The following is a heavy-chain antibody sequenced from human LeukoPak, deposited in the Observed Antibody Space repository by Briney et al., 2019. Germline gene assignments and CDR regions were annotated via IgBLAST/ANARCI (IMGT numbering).Heavy chain of an antibody. CDR1: GGSISSGSYY. CDR3: ARHSVDPYSSSWSDY. J-gene: IGHJ4*02. CDR2: IYTSGST. V-gene: IGHV4-61*02. Sequence: PSETLSLTCTVSGGSISSGSYYWSWIRQPAGKGLEWIGRIYTSGSTNYNPSLKSRVTISVDTSKNQFSLKLSSVTAADTAVYYCARHSVDPYSSSWSDYWGQGTLVTVSS. D-gene: IGHD6-13*01.